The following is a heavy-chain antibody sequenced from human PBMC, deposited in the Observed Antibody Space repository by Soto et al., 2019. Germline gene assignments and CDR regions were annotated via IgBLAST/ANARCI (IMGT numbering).Heavy chain of an antibody. J-gene: IGHJ4*02. CDR2: INHSGST. CDR3: ARHTRQGRLEYFDY. V-gene: IGHV4-34*01. CDR1: GGSFSGYY. Sequence: PSETLSLTCAVYGGSFSGYYWSWIRQPPGKGLEWIGEINHSGSTNYNPSLKSRVTISVDTSKNQFSLRLNSVTASDSAVYYCARHTRQGRLEYFDYWGQGTLVTVS.